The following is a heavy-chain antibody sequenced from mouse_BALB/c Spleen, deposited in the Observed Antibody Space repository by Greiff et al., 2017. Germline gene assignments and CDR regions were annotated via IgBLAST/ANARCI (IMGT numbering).Heavy chain of an antibody. CDR3: TRGGYYGNSEGFAY. J-gene: IGHJ3*01. V-gene: IGHV1-5*01. CDR1: GYSFTSYW. Sequence: VQLQQSGTVLARPGASVKMSCKASGYSFTSYWMHWVKQRPGQGLEWIGAIYPGNSDTSYNQKFKGKAKLTAVTSASTAYMELSSLTNEDSAVYYCTRGGYYGNSEGFAYWGQGTLVTVSA. CDR2: IYPGNSDT. D-gene: IGHD2-1*01.